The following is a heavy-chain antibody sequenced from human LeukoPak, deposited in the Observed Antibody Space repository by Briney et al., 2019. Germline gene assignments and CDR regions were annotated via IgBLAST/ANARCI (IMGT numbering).Heavy chain of an antibody. V-gene: IGHV1-8*03. CDR2: MNPNSGNT. Sequence: ASVKVSCKASGYTFTSYDINWVRQATGQGLEWMGWMNPNSGNTGYAQKFQGRVTITRNTSISTAYMELSSLRSEDTAVYYCARAYLHGRIVGATRYYYYYMDVWGKGTTATVSS. CDR1: GYTFTSYD. CDR3: ARAYLHGRIVGATRYYYYYMDV. J-gene: IGHJ6*03. D-gene: IGHD1-26*01.